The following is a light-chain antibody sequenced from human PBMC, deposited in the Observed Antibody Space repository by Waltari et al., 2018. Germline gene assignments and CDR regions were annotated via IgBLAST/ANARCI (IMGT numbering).Light chain of an antibody. CDR1: QSVNRF. Sequence: DIQMTQSPSSLSASVGDRVTITCRASQSVNRFLNWYQHRPGKVPKLLIFAAVSLHSGAPSRFRGSGSATEYTLTISSLQPEDFATYYCKQTYSLPTFGQGTIVDI. CDR2: AAV. J-gene: IGKJ2*01. V-gene: IGKV1-39*01. CDR3: KQTYSLPT.